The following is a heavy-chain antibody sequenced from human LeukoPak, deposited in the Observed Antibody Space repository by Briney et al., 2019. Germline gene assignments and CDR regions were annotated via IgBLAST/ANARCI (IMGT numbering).Heavy chain of an antibody. Sequence: ASVKVSCKASGYTFTSYYMHWVRQAPGQGLEWMGIINPSGGSTSYAQKFQGRVTMTRDTSTSTVYMELSSLRSEDTAVYYCAREPQFVGWFGESNYFDYWGQGTLVTVSS. CDR3: AREPQFVGWFGESNYFDY. V-gene: IGHV1-46*01. CDR1: GYTFTSYY. D-gene: IGHD3-10*01. J-gene: IGHJ4*02. CDR2: INPSGGST.